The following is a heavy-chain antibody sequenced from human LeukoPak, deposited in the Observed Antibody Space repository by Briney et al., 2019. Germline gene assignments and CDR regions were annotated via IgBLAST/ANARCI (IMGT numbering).Heavy chain of an antibody. J-gene: IGHJ4*02. Sequence: GGSLRLSCAASGFTFSSYAMHRVRQAPGKGLEWVAVISYDGSNKYYADSVKGRFTISRDNSKNTLYLQMNSLRAEDTAVYYCARDEFVGGDFTSHFDYWGQGTLVTVSS. D-gene: IGHD3-16*01. CDR2: ISYDGSNK. V-gene: IGHV3-30*04. CDR1: GFTFSSYA. CDR3: ARDEFVGGDFTSHFDY.